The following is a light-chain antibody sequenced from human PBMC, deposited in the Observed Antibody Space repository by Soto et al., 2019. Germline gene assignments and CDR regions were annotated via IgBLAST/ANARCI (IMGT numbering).Light chain of an antibody. CDR2: WAS. CDR3: QQYYGTST. J-gene: IGKJ1*01. Sequence: DIVVTQSPDSLAVSLGERATIDCKSSQRLLFSSNNKNYLACYQQKPGQPPRLLLSWASTRESWVPDRFSGSGSGTDFTLTISSLQPEDGAVYYCQQYYGTSTFGQGTRVEIK. V-gene: IGKV4-1*01. CDR1: QRLLFSSNNKNY.